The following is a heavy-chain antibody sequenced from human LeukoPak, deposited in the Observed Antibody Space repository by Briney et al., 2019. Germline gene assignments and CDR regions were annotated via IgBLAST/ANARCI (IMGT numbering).Heavy chain of an antibody. D-gene: IGHD3-10*01. CDR1: GFTFSTYG. CDR2: ISGSAATT. J-gene: IGHJ4*02. Sequence: PGGSLGLSCAASGFTFSTYGMTWVRQAPGKGLEWVSAISGSAATTFYADSVKGRFTISRDNSKNTLYLQMNSLRAEDTAVYYCAKRGPGSPQSGKYYFDYWGQGTLVTVSS. V-gene: IGHV3-23*01. CDR3: AKRGPGSPQSGKYYFDY.